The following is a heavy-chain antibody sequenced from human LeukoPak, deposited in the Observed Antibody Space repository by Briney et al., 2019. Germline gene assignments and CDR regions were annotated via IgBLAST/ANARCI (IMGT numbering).Heavy chain of an antibody. CDR2: IKSKADAGTA. Sequence: PGGSLRLSCAASGFSFTNAWMSWVRQAPGKGLEWVGRIKSKADAGTADHAAPVKGRFTISRDDSKNTLYLQMNSLKTEDTAVYYCTIDVRRGDYWGQGTLVTVSS. J-gene: IGHJ4*02. V-gene: IGHV3-15*01. CDR3: TIDVRRGDY. CDR1: GFSFTNAW.